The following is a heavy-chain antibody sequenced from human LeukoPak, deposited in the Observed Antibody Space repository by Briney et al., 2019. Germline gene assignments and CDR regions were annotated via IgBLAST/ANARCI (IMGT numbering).Heavy chain of an antibody. Sequence: GVLRLSCTASGFTFGDYVMNWVRQAPGKGLEWVGFIRSKTYGGTTEYAASVKGRFTISRDDSKSIAYLQMNSLKTEDTAVYYCTGGYYDFWSGYPNLDYWGQGTLVTVSS. J-gene: IGHJ4*02. CDR3: TGGYYDFWSGYPNLDY. V-gene: IGHV3-49*04. D-gene: IGHD3-3*01. CDR2: IRSKTYGGTT. CDR1: GFTFGDYV.